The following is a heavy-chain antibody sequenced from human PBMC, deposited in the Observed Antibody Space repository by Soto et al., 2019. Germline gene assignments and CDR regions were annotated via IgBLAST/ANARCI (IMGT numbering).Heavy chain of an antibody. V-gene: IGHV3-64*01. Sequence: GGSLRLSCAASGFTFSSYAMHWVRQAPGKGLEYVSAISSNGGSTYYANSVKGRFTISRDNSKNTLYLQMGSLRAEDMAVYYCARDGISRGAYYYYYMDVWGKGTTVTVSS. CDR1: GFTFSSYA. D-gene: IGHD1-26*01. CDR2: ISSNGGST. CDR3: ARDGISRGAYYYYYMDV. J-gene: IGHJ6*03.